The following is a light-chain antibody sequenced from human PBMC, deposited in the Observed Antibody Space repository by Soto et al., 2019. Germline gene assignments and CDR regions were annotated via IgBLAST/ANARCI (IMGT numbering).Light chain of an antibody. CDR1: SSDIGSYDH. CDR2: AVS. Sequence: QSVLTQPASVSGSPGQSITISCSGTSSDIGSYDHVAWYQQFPGKSPKLIIYAVSDRPSGVSDRFSGSKSGISASLTISGLQTEDEADYYCISYTDRQSYLFGTGTKATV. J-gene: IGLJ1*01. V-gene: IGLV2-14*03. CDR3: ISYTDRQSYL.